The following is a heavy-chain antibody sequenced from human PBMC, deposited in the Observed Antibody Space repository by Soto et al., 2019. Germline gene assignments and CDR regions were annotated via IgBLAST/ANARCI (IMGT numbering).Heavy chain of an antibody. J-gene: IGHJ4*02. CDR1: GFTFSSFA. Sequence: VQLVESGGGVVQPGRSLRLSCAASGFTFSSFAMHWVRQAPGKGMEWLAVISSDVVNYYYAESVKGRFTISRDNSKNTLYLQMNSLRNEDTAVYYCARGGAWTPEGLGYWGQGTLVTVSS. V-gene: IGHV3-30-3*01. CDR3: ARGGAWTPEGLGY. CDR2: ISSDVVNY. D-gene: IGHD2-15*01.